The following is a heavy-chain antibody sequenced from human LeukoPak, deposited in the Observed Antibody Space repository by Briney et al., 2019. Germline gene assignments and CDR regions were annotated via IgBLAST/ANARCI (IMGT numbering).Heavy chain of an antibody. CDR1: GFTVSSNY. D-gene: IGHD3-3*01. CDR3: ARVVVIKPNYYYYMDV. CDR2: IYSGGST. J-gene: IGHJ6*03. V-gene: IGHV3-53*01. Sequence: GGSLGLSCAASGFTVSSNYMSWVRQAPGKGLEWVSVIYSGGSTYYADSVKGRFTISRDNSKSTLYLQMNSLRAEDTAVYYCARVVVIKPNYYYYMDVWGKGTTVTVSS.